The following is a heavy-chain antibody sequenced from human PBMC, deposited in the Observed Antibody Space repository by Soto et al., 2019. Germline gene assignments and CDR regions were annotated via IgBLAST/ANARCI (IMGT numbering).Heavy chain of an antibody. Sequence: SETLSLTCTVSGGSISSYYWSWIRQPAGKGLEGIGRIYTSGSTNYNPSLKSRVTMSVDTSKTQFSLKLSSVTAADTAVYYRAREDIVVVVAAKLYYYYGMDVWGQGTTVTVSS. J-gene: IGHJ6*02. CDR1: GGSISSYY. CDR2: IYTSGST. D-gene: IGHD2-15*01. V-gene: IGHV4-4*07. CDR3: AREDIVVVVAAKLYYYYGMDV.